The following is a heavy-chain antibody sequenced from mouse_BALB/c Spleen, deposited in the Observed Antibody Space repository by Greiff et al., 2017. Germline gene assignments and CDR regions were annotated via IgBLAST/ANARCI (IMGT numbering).Heavy chain of an antibody. D-gene: IGHD2-3*01. J-gene: IGHJ3*01. CDR3: ARDDGYSWFAY. CDR1: GYTFTEYI. Sequence: VQLQQSGAGLVKPGASVKLSCKASGYTFTEYIIHWVKQRPGQGLEWIGRIYPGDGDTNYNGKLKGKATLTADKSSSTAYMQLSSLTSVDSAVYFCARDDGYSWFAYWGQGTLVTVSA. CDR2: IYPGDGDT. V-gene: IGHV1S56*01.